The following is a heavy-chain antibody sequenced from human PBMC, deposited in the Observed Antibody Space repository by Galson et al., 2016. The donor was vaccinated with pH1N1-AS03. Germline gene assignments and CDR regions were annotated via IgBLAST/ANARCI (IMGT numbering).Heavy chain of an antibody. Sequence: SLRLSCAASGFTFSDYAMHWVRQAPGKGLEWLTFVPHDGNNQYYADSVKGRFTVSRDNSKNTLSLQMDSLRPEDTAIYYCAQDRVNGIDATTRWFAPWGQGVRVTVSS. CDR3: AQDRVNGIDATTRWFAP. CDR1: GFTFSDYA. J-gene: IGHJ5*02. CDR2: VPHDGNNQ. V-gene: IGHV3-30*02. D-gene: IGHD1-7*01.